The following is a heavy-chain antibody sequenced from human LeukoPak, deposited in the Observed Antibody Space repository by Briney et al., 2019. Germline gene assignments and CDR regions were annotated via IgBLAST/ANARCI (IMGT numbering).Heavy chain of an antibody. CDR3: ARDIEMATTNPEGSDY. CDR2: ISAYNGNT. J-gene: IGHJ4*02. Sequence: VASVKVSCKASGYTITSYGISWVRQATGQGLEWMGWISAYNGNTNYVQKLQGRVTMTTDTSTSTAYMELRSLRSDDTAVYYCARDIEMATTNPEGSDYWGQGTLVTVSS. D-gene: IGHD5-24*01. CDR1: GYTITSYG. V-gene: IGHV1-18*01.